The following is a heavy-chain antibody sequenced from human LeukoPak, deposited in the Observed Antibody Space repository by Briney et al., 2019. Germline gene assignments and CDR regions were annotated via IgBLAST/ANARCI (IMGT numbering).Heavy chain of an antibody. Sequence: SETLSLTCTVSGGSISSSSYYWGWIRQPPGKGLEWIGSTYYSGSTYYNPSLKSRVTISVDTSKNQFSLKLSSVTAADTAVYYCAREGSSSWYASGWFDPWGQGTLVTVSS. CDR1: GGSISSSSYY. D-gene: IGHD6-13*01. CDR3: AREGSSSWYASGWFDP. V-gene: IGHV4-39*07. J-gene: IGHJ5*02. CDR2: TYYSGST.